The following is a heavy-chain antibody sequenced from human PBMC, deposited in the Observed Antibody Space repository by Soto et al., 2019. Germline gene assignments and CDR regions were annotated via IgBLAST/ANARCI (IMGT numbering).Heavy chain of an antibody. CDR2: INYSGST. J-gene: IGHJ4*02. Sequence: QVQLQQWGAGLLKPSETLSLTCAVYGGSFSGYYWSWIRQPPGKGLEWIGEINYSGSTNYNPSLTSRVTMSVDTSKHQCSLKLSSVTAADTAVYYSARGREVTMVRGAGYFDYWGQGTLVTVSS. D-gene: IGHD3-10*01. CDR3: ARGREVTMVRGAGYFDY. CDR1: GGSFSGYY. V-gene: IGHV4-34*01.